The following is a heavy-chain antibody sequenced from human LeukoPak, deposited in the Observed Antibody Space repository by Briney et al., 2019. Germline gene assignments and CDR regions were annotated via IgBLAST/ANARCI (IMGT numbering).Heavy chain of an antibody. J-gene: IGHJ1*01. CDR2: IREDGSEK. Sequence: GGSLRLSCAASGFTFSKSWMNWVRQAPGKGLEWVANIREDGSEKDCVDSVKGRFTISRDNAKNSLYLQMNSLRVEDTAVYDCARGGESRALLQHWGQGTLVTVSS. V-gene: IGHV3-7*04. CDR3: ARGGESRALLQH. CDR1: GFTFSKSW. D-gene: IGHD3-16*01.